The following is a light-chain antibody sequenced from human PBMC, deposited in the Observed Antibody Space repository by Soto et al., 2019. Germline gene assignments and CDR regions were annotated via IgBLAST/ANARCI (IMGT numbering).Light chain of an antibody. Sequence: IVLTQSPGTLSLSPWERATLSCRASQSVSNNYLAWYQQKPGQAPRLLIYGASNRATGIPDRFSGSGSGTEFTLTISRLEPEDFAVYYCQQYGSSPRTFGQGTKVDIK. CDR3: QQYGSSPRT. V-gene: IGKV3-20*01. J-gene: IGKJ1*01. CDR1: QSVSNNY. CDR2: GAS.